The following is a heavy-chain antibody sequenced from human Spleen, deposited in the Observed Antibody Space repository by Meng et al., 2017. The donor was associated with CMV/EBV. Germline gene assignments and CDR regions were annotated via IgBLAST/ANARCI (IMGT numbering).Heavy chain of an antibody. CDR3: ARDLAPQSDYYDSSGYYYLPKGFDH. D-gene: IGHD3-22*01. V-gene: IGHV3-21*01. Sequence: WVRQAPGKGLEWLSSISSSSSYIYHADSMKGRFTVSRDNAKNSVYLQMNSLRAEDTAVYYCARDLAPQSDYYDSSGYYYLPKGFDHWGQGTLVTVSS. J-gene: IGHJ4*02. CDR2: ISSSSSYI.